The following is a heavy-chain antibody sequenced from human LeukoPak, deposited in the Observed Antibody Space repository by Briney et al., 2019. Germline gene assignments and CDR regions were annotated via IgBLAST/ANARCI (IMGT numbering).Heavy chain of an antibody. D-gene: IGHD6-13*01. CDR2: IYHSGST. Sequence: KPSETLSLTCTVSGYSISSGYYWGWIRQPPGKGLEWIGSIYHSGSTYYNPSLKSRVTISVDTSKNQFSLKLSSVTAADTAVYYCARDRGSSSWSTRGDDAFDIWGQGTMVTVSS. J-gene: IGHJ3*02. V-gene: IGHV4-38-2*02. CDR3: ARDRGSSSWSTRGDDAFDI. CDR1: GYSISSGYY.